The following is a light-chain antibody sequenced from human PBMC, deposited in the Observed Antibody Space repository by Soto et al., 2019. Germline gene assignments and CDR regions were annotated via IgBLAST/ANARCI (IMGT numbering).Light chain of an antibody. V-gene: IGLV2-14*01. CDR2: EVR. J-gene: IGLJ1*01. CDR1: SSDINDYNY. Sequence: QSALTQPASVSGSPGQSITISCTGTSSDINDYNYVSWYQQHPGKAPKVLIFEVRNRPSGVSDRFSGSKSGTTASLTISGLQAEDEADYYCSSYTTNNTPHYVFGTGTKVTAL. CDR3: SSYTTNNTPHYV.